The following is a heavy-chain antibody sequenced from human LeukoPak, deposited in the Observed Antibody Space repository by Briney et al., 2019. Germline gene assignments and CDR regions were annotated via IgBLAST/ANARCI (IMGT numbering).Heavy chain of an antibody. J-gene: IGHJ3*02. Sequence: ASVKVSCKASGYTFTGYYMHWVRQAPGQGLEWMGWINPNSGGTNYAQKFQGRVTMTRDTSISTAYMELSRLRSDDTAVYYCARDHITIFGVAEIDIWGQGTMVTVSS. D-gene: IGHD3-3*01. CDR2: INPNSGGT. CDR3: ARDHITIFGVAEIDI. CDR1: GYTFTGYY. V-gene: IGHV1-2*02.